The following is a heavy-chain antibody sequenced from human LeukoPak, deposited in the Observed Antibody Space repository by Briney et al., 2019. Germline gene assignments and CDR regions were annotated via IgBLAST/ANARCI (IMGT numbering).Heavy chain of an antibody. Sequence: AGGSLRLSCAASGFTVSSNYMSWVRQAPGKGLEWVSVIYSGGNTYYADSVKGRFTISRDSSTNTLYLQMNSLRAEDTAVYYCARDRVNWNDGVDYWGQGTLVTVSS. D-gene: IGHD1-20*01. CDR3: ARDRVNWNDGVDY. J-gene: IGHJ4*02. CDR1: GFTVSSNY. CDR2: IYSGGNT. V-gene: IGHV3-53*01.